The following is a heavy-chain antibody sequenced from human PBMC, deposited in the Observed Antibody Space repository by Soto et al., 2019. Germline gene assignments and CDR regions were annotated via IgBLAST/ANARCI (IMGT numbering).Heavy chain of an antibody. D-gene: IGHD2-15*01. J-gene: IGHJ4*02. CDR3: VRGVVVVVGSTAENFDH. CDR2: ISYSGETK. V-gene: IGHV3-48*02. CDR1: GFTFTKYS. Sequence: LRLSCVTSGFTFTKYSMNWVRQAPGKGLEWVSYISYSGETKYYADSLKGRYAISRDDAKNSVYLQMNSLRDEDTAFYCCVRGVVVVVGSTAENFDHWGQGTLVTVSS.